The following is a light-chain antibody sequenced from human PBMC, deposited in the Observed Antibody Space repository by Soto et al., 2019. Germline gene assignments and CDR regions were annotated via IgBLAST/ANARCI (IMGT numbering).Light chain of an antibody. CDR3: LQSYTTPRT. CDR2: GAS. CDR1: QSISSH. Sequence: IQMTHSPSSLSASVGDRVTITCRASQSISSHLNWYQQKAGKAPKLLISGASSLESGVPSRFSGSGSGTDFTLTISSLQPEDFATYYCLQSYTTPRTFGQGTKVEIK. V-gene: IGKV1-39*01. J-gene: IGKJ1*01.